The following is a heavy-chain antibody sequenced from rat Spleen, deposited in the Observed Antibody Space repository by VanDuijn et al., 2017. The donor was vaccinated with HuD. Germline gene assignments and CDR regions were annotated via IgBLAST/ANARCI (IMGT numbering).Heavy chain of an antibody. D-gene: IGHD4-3*01. CDR2: INTGSGGT. J-gene: IGHJ2*01. CDR1: GYTFTSYY. V-gene: IGHV1-43*01. Sequence: QVQLQQSGAELAKPGSSLQISCKASGYTFTSYYVSWIKQTTGQGLEYIGDINTGSGGTNYNEKFKGKATLTVDKSSSTAFMQLSSLTPDDSAVYYCARSGWGYFDYWGQGVMVTVSS. CDR3: ARSGWGYFDY.